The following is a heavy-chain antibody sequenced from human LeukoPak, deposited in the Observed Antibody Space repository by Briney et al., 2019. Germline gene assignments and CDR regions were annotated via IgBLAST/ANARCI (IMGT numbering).Heavy chain of an antibody. D-gene: IGHD4-23*01. Sequence: GGSLRLSCAASGFAFSRYSMNWVRQAPGKGLEWVSSISDSGYFIYYADSVKGRFTISRDNSENTLYLQMNSLRAEDTAVYYCAKAVGYFDYWGQGTLVTVSS. CDR1: GFAFSRYS. CDR3: AKAVGYFDY. J-gene: IGHJ4*02. CDR2: ISDSGYFI. V-gene: IGHV3-21*01.